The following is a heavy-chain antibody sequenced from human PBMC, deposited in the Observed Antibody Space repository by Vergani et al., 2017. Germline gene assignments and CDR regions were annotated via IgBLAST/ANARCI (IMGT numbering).Heavy chain of an antibody. D-gene: IGHD2-21*02. CDR1: GGTFSSYT. J-gene: IGHJ4*02. CDR2: IIPILGIA. CDR3: AREVTAILLQPDFDY. V-gene: IGHV1-69*08. Sequence: QVQLVQSGAEVKKPGSSVKVSCKASGGTFSSYTISWVRQAPGQGLEWMGRIIPILGIANYAQKFQGRVTITADKSTSAAYMELSSLRSEDTAVYYCAREVTAILLQPDFDYWGQGTLVTVSS.